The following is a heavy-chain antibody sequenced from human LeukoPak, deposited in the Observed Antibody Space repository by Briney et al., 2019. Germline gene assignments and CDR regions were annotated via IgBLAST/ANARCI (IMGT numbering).Heavy chain of an antibody. CDR2: INHDGSST. V-gene: IGHV3-74*01. D-gene: IGHD3-22*01. CDR1: GFTFSTFW. J-gene: IGHJ4*02. CDR3: VRDWGYDSSGYWQKYFDT. Sequence: GGSLRLSCATSGFTFSTFWMHWVRQAPGKGLVWVSRINHDGSSTNYADSVKGRFTISRDNAKNTLYLQRNSLRAEDTAVYYCVRDWGYDSSGYWQKYFDTWGQGTLVTVSS.